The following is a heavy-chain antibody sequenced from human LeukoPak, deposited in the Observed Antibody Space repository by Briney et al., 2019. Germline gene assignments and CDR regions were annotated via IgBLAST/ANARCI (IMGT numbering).Heavy chain of an antibody. CDR1: GFTFKNYA. J-gene: IGHJ4*02. CDR2: ISGDSSDI. V-gene: IGHV3-21*01. CDR3: ARRGYSDSSGYDY. D-gene: IGHD3-22*01. Sequence: GGSLRLSCAASGFTFKNYAMNWVRQAPGKGLEWVSSISGDSSDIYYADSVMGRFTISRDNATNSVYLQINSLRAEDTAIYYCARRGYSDSSGYDYWGQGTLVTVSS.